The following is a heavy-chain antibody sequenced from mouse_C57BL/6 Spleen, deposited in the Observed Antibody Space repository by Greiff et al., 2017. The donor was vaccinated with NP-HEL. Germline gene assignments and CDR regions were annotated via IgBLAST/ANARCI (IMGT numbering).Heavy chain of an antibody. CDR1: GFTFSSYA. Sequence: EVKVVESGGGLVKPGGSLKLSCAASGFTFSSYAMSWVRQTPEKRLEWVATISDGGSYTYYPDNVKGRFTISRDNAKNNLYLQMSHLKSEDTAMYYCARDGAPYGNYPAWFAYWGQGTLVTVSA. CDR3: ARDGAPYGNYPAWFAY. D-gene: IGHD2-1*01. V-gene: IGHV5-4*01. CDR2: ISDGGSYT. J-gene: IGHJ3*01.